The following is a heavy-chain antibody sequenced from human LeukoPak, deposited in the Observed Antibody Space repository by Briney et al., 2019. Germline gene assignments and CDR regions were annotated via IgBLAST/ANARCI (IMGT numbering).Heavy chain of an antibody. CDR1: GYTFTSYY. CDR2: INPSGGST. V-gene: IGHV1-46*01. CDR3: ARDDSREVTFFN. J-gene: IGHJ4*02. D-gene: IGHD4-11*01. Sequence: GASVKVSCKASGYTFTSYYMHWVRQAPGQGLEWMGIINPSGGSTSYAQTFQGRVTMTRDASTSTVYMELSSLRSEDTAVYYCARDDSREVTFFNWGQGTLVTVSS.